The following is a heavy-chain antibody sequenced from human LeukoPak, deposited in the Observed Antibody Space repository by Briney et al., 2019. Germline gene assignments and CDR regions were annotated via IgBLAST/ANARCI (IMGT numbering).Heavy chain of an antibody. CDR1: GYSISSGYY. CDR2: IYHSGST. J-gene: IGHJ4*02. V-gene: IGHV4-38-2*02. D-gene: IGHD6-6*01. Sequence: SETLSLTCTVSGYSISSGYYWGWIRQPPGKGLEWIGSIYHSGSTYYNPSLKSRVTISVDTSKNQFSLKLSSVTAADTAVYYCARDPLCSSSSESDYWGQGTLVTVSS. CDR3: ARDPLCSSSSESDY.